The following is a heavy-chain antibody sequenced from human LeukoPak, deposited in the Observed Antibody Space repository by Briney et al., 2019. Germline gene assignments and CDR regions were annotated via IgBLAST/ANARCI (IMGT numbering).Heavy chain of an antibody. D-gene: IGHD1-26*01. V-gene: IGHV3-23*01. CDR3: ARGGNVSSFDY. CDR1: GFTFSSYA. J-gene: IGHJ4*02. Sequence: PGGSLRLSCAASGFTFSSYAMSWVRQAPGKGLEWVSAISGSGDNKYYADSVKGRFTVSRDTSKNTLYLQMNSLRAEDTAVYYCARGGNVSSFDYWGQGTLVTVSS. CDR2: ISGSGDNK.